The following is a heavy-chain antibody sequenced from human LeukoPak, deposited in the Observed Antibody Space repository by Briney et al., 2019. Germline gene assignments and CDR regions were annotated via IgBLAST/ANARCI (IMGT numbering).Heavy chain of an antibody. CDR1: GYGFTSYW. CDR2: IYPGDSDT. Sequence: GESLQISSKGSGYGFTSYWIGWVRQMPGKGLAWMGIIYPGDSDTRYSPSFQGQVTISADKSISTAYLQWSSLKASDTAMYYCARHYYGTVDYWGQGTLVTVSS. V-gene: IGHV5-51*01. CDR3: ARHYYGTVDY. D-gene: IGHD3-10*01. J-gene: IGHJ4*02.